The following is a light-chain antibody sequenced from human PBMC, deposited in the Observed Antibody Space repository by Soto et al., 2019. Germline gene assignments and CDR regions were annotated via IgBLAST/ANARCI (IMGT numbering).Light chain of an antibody. J-gene: IGLJ1*01. Sequence: QSALTQPASVSGSPGQSITISCTGTSSDIGGYNYVSWYQQNPGKAPKLMIYDVNNRPSGVSNRFSASKSGNTASLTISGLQAEDEADYYCSSYTSSTTPYVFGSGTKVT. CDR2: DVN. CDR3: SSYTSSTTPYV. CDR1: SSDIGGYNY. V-gene: IGLV2-14*01.